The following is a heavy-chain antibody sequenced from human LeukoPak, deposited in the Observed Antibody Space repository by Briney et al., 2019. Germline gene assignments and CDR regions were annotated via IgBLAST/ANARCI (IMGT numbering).Heavy chain of an antibody. CDR2: ISGSGGST. V-gene: IGHV3-23*01. CDR1: GFTFSSYA. Sequence: PGGSLRLSCAASGFTFSSYAMSWVRQAPGKGLEWVSAISGSGGSTYYADSVKGRFTISRDNSKNTLYLQMNSLRAEDTAVYYCAKGLGYCSSTSCPSWGYWGQGTLVTVSS. CDR3: AKGLGYCSSTSCPSWGY. D-gene: IGHD2-2*01. J-gene: IGHJ4*02.